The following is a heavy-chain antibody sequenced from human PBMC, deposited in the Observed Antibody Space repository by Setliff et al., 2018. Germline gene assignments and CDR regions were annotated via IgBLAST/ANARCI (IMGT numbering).Heavy chain of an antibody. CDR3: AKDQRESTGWFKLFDY. CDR2: IKEDGIEK. J-gene: IGHJ4*02. V-gene: IGHV3-7*03. Sequence: GGSLRLSCAASGFTLRSYWMSWVRQAPGKGLEWVANIKEDGIEKHYVDSVKGRFTIFRDNSRNTLHLQMNSLRAEDTAVYYCAKDQRESTGWFKLFDYWGQGVLVTVSS. D-gene: IGHD6-19*01. CDR1: GFTLRSYW.